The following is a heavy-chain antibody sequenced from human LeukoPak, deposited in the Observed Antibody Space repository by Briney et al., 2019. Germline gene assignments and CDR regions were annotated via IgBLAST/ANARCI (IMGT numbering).Heavy chain of an antibody. J-gene: IGHJ4*02. D-gene: IGHD6-6*01. CDR3: ARGRDSSSSYPGY. CDR1: KFTFNNYA. CDR2: ISGSGDNM. V-gene: IGHV3-21*01. Sequence: GGSLRLSCLASKFTFNNYAMTWVRQAPGKGLEWVSSISGSGDNMDYADSVKGRFTISRDNVKNSLYLQMNSLRAEDAAVYYCARGRDSSSSYPGYWGQGTLVTVSS.